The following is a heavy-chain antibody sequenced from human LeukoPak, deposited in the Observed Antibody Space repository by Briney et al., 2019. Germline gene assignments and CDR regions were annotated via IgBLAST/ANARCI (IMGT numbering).Heavy chain of an antibody. CDR1: GGSISSSSYY. V-gene: IGHV4-39*01. CDR3: ARFLAAAGFDAFDF. CDR2: IYYSGST. D-gene: IGHD6-13*01. J-gene: IGHJ3*01. Sequence: SETLSLTCTVSGGSISSSSYYWGWIRQPPGKGLEWIGSIYYSGSTYYNPSLKSRVTISVDTSKNQFSLKLSSVTAADTAVYYCARFLAAAGFDAFDFWGQGTMVTVSS.